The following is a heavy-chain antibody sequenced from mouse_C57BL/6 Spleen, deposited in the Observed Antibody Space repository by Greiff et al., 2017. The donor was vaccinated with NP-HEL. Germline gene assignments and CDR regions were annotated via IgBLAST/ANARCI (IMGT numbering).Heavy chain of an antibody. V-gene: IGHV1-80*01. CDR1: GYAFSSYW. Sequence: VQLQQSGAELVKPGASVKISCKASGYAFSSYWMNWVKQRPGKGLEWIGQIYPGDGDTNYNGKFKGKATLTADKSSSTAYMQLSSLTSEDSAVYFCAGGELGRPFFDYWGQGTTLTVAS. J-gene: IGHJ2*01. D-gene: IGHD4-1*01. CDR2: IYPGDGDT. CDR3: AGGELGRPFFDY.